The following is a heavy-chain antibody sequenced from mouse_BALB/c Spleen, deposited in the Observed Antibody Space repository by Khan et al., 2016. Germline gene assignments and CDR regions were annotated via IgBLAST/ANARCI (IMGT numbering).Heavy chain of an antibody. J-gene: IGHJ2*01. V-gene: IGHV3-2*02. CDR2: ITYTGNT. CDR1: GYSITSDYA. CDR3: AKDPLDPSGFDY. Sequence: EVQLQESGPGLVKPSQSLSLTCTVTGYSITSDYAWNWIRQPPGNKPEWMGYITYTGNTSYNPSIKSRISITRDTSKNQSYLPLNPVTTEDTATXHCAKDPLDPSGFDYWVQVTTLTVSS. D-gene: IGHD3-1*01.